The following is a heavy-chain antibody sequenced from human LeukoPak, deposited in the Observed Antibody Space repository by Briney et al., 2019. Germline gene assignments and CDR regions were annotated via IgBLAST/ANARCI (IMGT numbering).Heavy chain of an antibody. CDR2: TRNKANSYTT. CDR3: ARVTIFGVVDAFDI. Sequence: PGGSLRLSCAASGFTFSDHYMDWVRQAPGKGLEWVGRTRNKANSYTTEYAASVKGRFTISRDDSKNSLYLQMNSLKTEDTAVYYCARVTIFGVVDAFDIWGQGTMVTVSS. D-gene: IGHD3-3*01. V-gene: IGHV3-72*01. CDR1: GFTFSDHY. J-gene: IGHJ3*02.